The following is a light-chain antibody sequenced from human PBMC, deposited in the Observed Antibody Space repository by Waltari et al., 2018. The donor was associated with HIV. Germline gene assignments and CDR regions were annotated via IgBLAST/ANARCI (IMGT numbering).Light chain of an antibody. CDR2: MAS. CDR3: QQYNSYSLWT. J-gene: IGKJ1*01. CDR1: QSISSW. Sequence: DIQMTQSPSSLSASVGDSVTIPCRATQSISSWLAWFQQKPGKAPKLLIYMASSLESGVPSRFSGSGSGTEFTLTISSLQPDDFATYYCQQYNSYSLWTFGQGTKVEIK. V-gene: IGKV1-5*03.